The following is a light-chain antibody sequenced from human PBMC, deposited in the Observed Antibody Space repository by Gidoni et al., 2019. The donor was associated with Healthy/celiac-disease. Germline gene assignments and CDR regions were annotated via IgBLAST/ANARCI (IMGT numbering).Light chain of an antibody. CDR1: QSVSSY. CDR2: DAS. J-gene: IGKJ2*01. CDR3: QQRSNWPSMYT. Sequence: EIVLTQSPATLSLSPGERATLSCRASQSVSSYLAWYQQKPGQAPRLLIYDASNRATGIPARFIGSGSGTDFTLPISSLEPEDFAVYYCQQRSNWPSMYTFXXXTKLEIK. V-gene: IGKV3-11*01.